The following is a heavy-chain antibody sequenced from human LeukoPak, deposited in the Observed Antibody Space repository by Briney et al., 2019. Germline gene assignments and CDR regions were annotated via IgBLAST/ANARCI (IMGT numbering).Heavy chain of an antibody. Sequence: SETLSLTCTVSGGSISSYNWCWFRQTPRTRLEWMGYIYYSESTNYNPSLKSRVTISVDTSKNQFSLKLSSVTAADTAVYYCARDGGGSYHFDYWGQGTLVTVSS. CDR3: ARDGGGSYHFDY. D-gene: IGHD1-26*01. CDR1: GGSISSYN. J-gene: IGHJ4*02. V-gene: IGHV4-59*01. CDR2: IYYSEST.